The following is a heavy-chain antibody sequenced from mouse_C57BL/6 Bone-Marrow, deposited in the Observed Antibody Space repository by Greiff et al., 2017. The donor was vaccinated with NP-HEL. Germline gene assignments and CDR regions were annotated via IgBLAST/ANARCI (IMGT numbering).Heavy chain of an antibody. CDR2: INPSSGYT. J-gene: IGHJ2*01. V-gene: IGHV1-4*01. Sequence: QVQLKESGAELARPGASVKMSCKASGYTFTSYTMHWVKQRPGQGLEWIGYINPSSGYTKYNQKFKDKATLTADKSSSTAYMQLSSLTSEDSAVYYCARPGNYYGSSPYYFDYWGQGTTLTVSS. CDR1: GYTFTSYT. CDR3: ARPGNYYGSSPYYFDY. D-gene: IGHD1-1*01.